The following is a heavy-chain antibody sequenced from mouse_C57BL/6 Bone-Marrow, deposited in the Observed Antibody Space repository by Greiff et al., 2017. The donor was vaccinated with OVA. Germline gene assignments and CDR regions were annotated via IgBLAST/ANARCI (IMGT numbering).Heavy chain of an antibody. CDR3: AREDYYGAYAMDY. V-gene: IGHV14-2*01. D-gene: IGHD1-1*01. J-gene: IGHJ4*01. CDR2: IDPEDGET. CDR1: GFNIKDYY. Sequence: EVQLQQPGAELVKPGASVKLSCTASGFNIKDYYMHWVKQRTEQGLEWIGRIDPEDGETKYARKFQGKATITADTSSNTAYLQLSSLTSEDTAVYYCAREDYYGAYAMDYWGQGTSVTVSS.